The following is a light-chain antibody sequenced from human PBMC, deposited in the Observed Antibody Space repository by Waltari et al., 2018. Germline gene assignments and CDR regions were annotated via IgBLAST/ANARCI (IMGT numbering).Light chain of an antibody. CDR1: STDFGGYNY. CDR2: EVS. Sequence: QSALTQPPSASGSPGQSFTSSFTGTSTDFGGYNYVSWYQHHPGKAPKLMIDEVSKRPSGVPARFSGSRSGNTASLTVSGLQAEDEADYYCSPSAGSNIVAFGTGTKVTVL. V-gene: IGLV2-8*01. J-gene: IGLJ1*01. CDR3: SPSAGSNIVA.